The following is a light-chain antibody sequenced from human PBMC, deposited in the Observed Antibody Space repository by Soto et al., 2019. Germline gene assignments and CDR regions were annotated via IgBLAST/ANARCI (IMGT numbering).Light chain of an antibody. CDR2: GPS. CDR1: QSVSYSY. J-gene: IGKJ1*01. V-gene: IGKV3-20*01. Sequence: EIVLTQSPGTLSLSPGERATLSCRASQSVSYSYLAWYQQKLGQAPRLLIYGPSSRATGIPERFSGSGSGTDFTLTISRLEPEDFAVYYCQQYGSSPRTFGQGTKVEIK. CDR3: QQYGSSPRT.